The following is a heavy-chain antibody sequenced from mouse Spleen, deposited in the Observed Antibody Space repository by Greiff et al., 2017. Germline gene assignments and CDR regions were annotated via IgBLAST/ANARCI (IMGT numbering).Heavy chain of an antibody. Sequence: VQLQQSGAELVRPGASVKLSCTASGFNIKDYYMHWVKQRPEQGLEWIGRIDPEDGDTEYAPKFQGKATMTADTSSNTAYLQLSSLTSEDTAVYYCTFYGYDGRYFDYWGQGTTLTVSS. CDR2: IDPEDGDT. D-gene: IGHD2-2*01. J-gene: IGHJ2*01. CDR3: TFYGYDGRYFDY. V-gene: IGHV14-1*01. CDR1: GFNIKDYY.